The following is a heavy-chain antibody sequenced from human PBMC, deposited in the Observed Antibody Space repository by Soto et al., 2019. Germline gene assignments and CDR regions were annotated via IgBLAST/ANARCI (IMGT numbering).Heavy chain of an antibody. CDR2: ISGSGGST. J-gene: IGHJ4*02. CDR3: AKNKGKIAARPTHY. CDR1: GFTFSSCA. V-gene: IGHV3-23*01. D-gene: IGHD6-6*01. Sequence: PVGSLRLSCAASGFTFSSCAMSWVRQAPGKGLEWVSAISGSGGSTYYADSVKGRFTISRDNSKNTLYLQMNSLRAEDTAVYYCAKNKGKIAARPTHYSGQGTLVTVSS.